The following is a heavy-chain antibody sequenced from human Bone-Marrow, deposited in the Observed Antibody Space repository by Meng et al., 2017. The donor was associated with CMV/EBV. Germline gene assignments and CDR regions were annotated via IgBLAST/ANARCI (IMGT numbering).Heavy chain of an antibody. CDR1: GGSISSRNYY. Sequence: GSLRLSCAVSGGSISSRNYYWGWIRQPPGKGLEWIGSIYYSGSTYYNPSLKSRVTISVDTSKNQFSLKLSSVTAADTAVYYCARITMVRGVIITGFDPWGQGTRVTVYS. CDR2: IYYSGST. D-gene: IGHD3-10*01. V-gene: IGHV4-39*07. CDR3: ARITMVRGVIITGFDP. J-gene: IGHJ5*02.